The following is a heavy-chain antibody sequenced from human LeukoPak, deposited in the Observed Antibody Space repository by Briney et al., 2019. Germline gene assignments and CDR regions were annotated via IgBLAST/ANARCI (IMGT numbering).Heavy chain of an antibody. V-gene: IGHV3-33*01. J-gene: IGHJ6*02. D-gene: IGHD2-15*01. CDR2: IWYDGSIK. Sequence: GGSLRLSCAASGFTFSNYGMHWVRQAPGKGLEWVAVIWYDGSIKYYADSVKGRFSISRDNSKNTLYLQMNSLRAEDAAVYYCARYCSGGTCKLGYYYYGMDVWGQGTTVTVSS. CDR3: ARYCSGGTCKLGYYYYGMDV. CDR1: GFTFSNYG.